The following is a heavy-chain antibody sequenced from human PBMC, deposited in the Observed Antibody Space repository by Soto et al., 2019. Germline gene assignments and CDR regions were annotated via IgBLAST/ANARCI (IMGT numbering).Heavy chain of an antibody. D-gene: IGHD1-26*01. Sequence: PSETLSLTCAVSGGSISSGGYSWSWIRQPPGKGLEWIGYIYHSGSTYYNPSLKSRVTISVDRSKNQFSLKLSSVTAADTAVYYCAKDSRSGATQSDDAFDIWGQGTMVTVSS. CDR2: IYHSGST. CDR1: GGSISSGGYS. CDR3: AKDSRSGATQSDDAFDI. J-gene: IGHJ3*02. V-gene: IGHV4-30-2*01.